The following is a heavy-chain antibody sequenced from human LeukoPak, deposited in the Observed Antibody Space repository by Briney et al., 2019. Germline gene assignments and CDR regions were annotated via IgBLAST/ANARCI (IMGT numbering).Heavy chain of an antibody. D-gene: IGHD3-22*01. J-gene: IGHJ5*02. CDR3: ARDHVYYDSSGYYYSVKDNWFDP. V-gene: IGHV3-53*01. Sequence: GGALRLSCAASGFTVSSNYMSWVRQAPGKGLEWVSVIYSGGSTYYADSVKGRFTISRDNSKNTLYLQMNSLRAEDTPVYYCARDHVYYDSSGYYYSVKDNWFDPWGQGTLVTVSS. CDR1: GFTVSSNY. CDR2: IYSGGST.